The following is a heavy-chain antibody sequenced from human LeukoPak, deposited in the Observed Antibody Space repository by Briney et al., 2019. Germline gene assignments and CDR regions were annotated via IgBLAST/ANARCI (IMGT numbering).Heavy chain of an antibody. CDR2: IYSGGST. J-gene: IGHJ6*02. V-gene: IGHV3-66*01. Sequence: GGSLRLSCAASGFTASSNYMSWVRQAPGKGLEWVSVIYSGGSTYYADSVKGRFTISRDNSKNTLYLQMNSLRAEDTAVYYCARKKWELPYYGMDVWGQGTTVTVSS. D-gene: IGHD1-26*01. CDR3: ARKKWELPYYGMDV. CDR1: GFTASSNY.